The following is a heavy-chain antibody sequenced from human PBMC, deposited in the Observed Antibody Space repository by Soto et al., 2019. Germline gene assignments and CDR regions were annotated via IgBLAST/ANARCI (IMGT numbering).Heavy chain of an antibody. CDR3: ATLRRNSSSNWFDP. CDR1: GHSFPSYY. J-gene: IGHJ5*02. V-gene: IGHV1-46*03. D-gene: IGHD6-6*01. CDR2: INPSGGST. Sequence: ASLKVSCKGSGHSFPSYYMHWVRLAPGQGLEWMGIINPSGGSTSYAQKFQGRVTMTRDTSTSTVYMELSSLRSEDTAVYYCATLRRNSSSNWFDPWGQGTLVTVSS.